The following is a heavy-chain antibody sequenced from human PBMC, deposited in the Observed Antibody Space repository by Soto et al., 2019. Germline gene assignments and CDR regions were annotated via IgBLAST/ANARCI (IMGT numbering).Heavy chain of an antibody. CDR1: GFTFTSHS. D-gene: IGHD3-9*01. CDR2: IGGSGSSR. CDR3: ARIPLSGSWFFDC. Sequence: PGGSLRLSCAASGFTFTSHSMSWVRQAPGKGLEWVSVIGGSGSSRYYADSVKGRFTVSRDNSKSTLYLQMNSLRAEDTALYYCARIPLSGSWFFDCWGQETLVTVSS. J-gene: IGHJ5*01. V-gene: IGHV3-23*01.